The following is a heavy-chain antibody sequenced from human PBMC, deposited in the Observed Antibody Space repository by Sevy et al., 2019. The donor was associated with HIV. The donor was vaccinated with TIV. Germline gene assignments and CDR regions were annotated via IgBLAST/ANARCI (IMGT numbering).Heavy chain of an antibody. Sequence: GGYLRLSCAASGVTFTNAWMNWVRQAPGKGLEWVGRIKSKTDGGTTDYAAPVKGRFTISRDDSKNTLYVQMNRLKTEDTAVYYCATDSDYIWGSYRRGAFNIWGQGTMVTVSS. J-gene: IGHJ3*02. V-gene: IGHV3-15*07. CDR1: GVTFTNAW. CDR2: IKSKTDGGTT. CDR3: ATDSDYIWGSYRRGAFNI. D-gene: IGHD3-16*02.